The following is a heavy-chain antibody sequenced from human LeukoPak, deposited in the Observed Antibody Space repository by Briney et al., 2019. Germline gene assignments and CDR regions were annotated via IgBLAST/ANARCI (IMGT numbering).Heavy chain of an antibody. CDR1: GGSISSSSYY. CDR3: ARDASGWFDY. J-gene: IGHJ4*02. Sequence: SETLSLTCTVSGGSISSSSYYWGWIRQPPGKGLEWIGEIYHSGSTNYNPSLKSRVTISVDKSKNQFSLKLSSVTAADTAVYYCARDASGWFDYWGQGTLVTVSS. CDR2: IYHSGST. D-gene: IGHD6-19*01. V-gene: IGHV4-39*07.